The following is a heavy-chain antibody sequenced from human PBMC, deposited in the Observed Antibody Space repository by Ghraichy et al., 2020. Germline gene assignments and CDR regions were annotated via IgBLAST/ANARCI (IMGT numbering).Heavy chain of an antibody. CDR2: ITVQSGNT. CDR1: GFTFTTYC. Sequence: ASVKVSCKTSGFTFTTYCVSWVRQAPGQGLEWLGWITVQSGNTYYPQKFRGRVSITRDISTATAYLELGTLTTDDTAMYYCARDLHRRRALDYWGQGTLVTVSS. V-gene: IGHV1-18*01. CDR3: ARDLHRRRALDY. J-gene: IGHJ4*02.